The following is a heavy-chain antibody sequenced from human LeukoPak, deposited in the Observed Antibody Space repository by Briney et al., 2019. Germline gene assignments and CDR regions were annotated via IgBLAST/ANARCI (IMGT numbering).Heavy chain of an antibody. V-gene: IGHV1-2*02. J-gene: IGHJ4*02. CDR1: GYTFRCNY. D-gene: IGHD4-11*01. CDR2: IDANNGGT. CDR3: ARDPSSVTLYFFDY. Sequence: ASVKVSFKASGYTFRCNYIHWLRQAPGQGLEWMGWIDANNGGTKSAQKFQGRVTMSRDTSISTAYMDLSSLSPADAAVYYCARDPSSVTLYFFDYWGQGTLVTVSS.